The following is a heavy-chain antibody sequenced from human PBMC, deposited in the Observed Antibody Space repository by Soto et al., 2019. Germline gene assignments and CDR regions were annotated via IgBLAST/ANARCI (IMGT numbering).Heavy chain of an antibody. CDR2: ITSDTKTI. Sequence: EVPWVESGGDLVQRGGSLRLSCVASGFTFSVYSMNWVRQAPGKGLEWFSYITSDTKTIKYADSVKGRFTISRDNAKNSVYLQMNSLRDEDTAVYYCARSVEGHFDYWGQGTVVTVSS. CDR1: GFTFSVYS. J-gene: IGHJ4*02. CDR3: ARSVEGHFDY. D-gene: IGHD6-19*01. V-gene: IGHV3-48*02.